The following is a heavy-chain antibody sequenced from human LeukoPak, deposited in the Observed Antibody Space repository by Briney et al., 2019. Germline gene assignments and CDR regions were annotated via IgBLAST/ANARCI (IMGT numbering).Heavy chain of an antibody. CDR1: GFTFSSYG. CDR3: AKVGGERSSLDY. V-gene: IGHV3-30*02. J-gene: IGHJ4*02. CDR2: IRYAGSNK. Sequence: PGGSLRLSCAASGFTFSSYGMHWVRQAPGKGLEWVAFIRYAGSNKYYADSVKGRFTISRDNSKNTLYLQMNSLRAEDTAVYYCAKVGGERSSLDYWGQGTLVTVSS. D-gene: IGHD1-1*01.